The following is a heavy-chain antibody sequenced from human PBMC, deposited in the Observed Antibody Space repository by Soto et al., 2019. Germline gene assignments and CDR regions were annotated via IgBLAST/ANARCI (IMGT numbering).Heavy chain of an antibody. J-gene: IGHJ4*02. D-gene: IGHD2-2*01. CDR3: ARVAVCSSTSCYDY. Sequence: SETLSLTCTVSGGSISSSSYYWGWIRQPPGKGLEWIGSIYYSGSTYYNPSLKSRVTISVDTSKNQFSLKLSSVTAADTAVYYCARVAVCSSTSCYDYWGQGTLVTVSS. CDR2: IYYSGST. CDR1: GGSISSSSYY. V-gene: IGHV4-39*01.